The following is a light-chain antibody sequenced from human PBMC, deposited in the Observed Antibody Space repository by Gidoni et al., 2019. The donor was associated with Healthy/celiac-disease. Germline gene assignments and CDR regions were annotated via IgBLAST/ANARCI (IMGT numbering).Light chain of an antibody. CDR2: AAS. Sequence: DIPLTPSPSFLSASVADRVTITSRASQGIITYLAWYQQKPGKAPKLLIYAASTLQSGVPSRFSGSGAGKEFTLTISSLQPEDFATYYCQQLNSYPLTFGGGTKVEIK. J-gene: IGKJ4*01. CDR1: QGIITY. V-gene: IGKV1-9*01. CDR3: QQLNSYPLT.